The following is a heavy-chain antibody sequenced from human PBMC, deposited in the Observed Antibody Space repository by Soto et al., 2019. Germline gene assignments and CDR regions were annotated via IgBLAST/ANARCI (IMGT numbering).Heavy chain of an antibody. V-gene: IGHV3-30*18. Sequence: GGSLRLSCAASGFTFSNYVIHWVRQAPGKGLEWVAVISYDGTNKYYADSVRGRFTISRDNSKNTLFLQMNSPRPEDTAVYYCAKDQYQLSRRCYGLDVWGRGTTVTVSS. J-gene: IGHJ6*02. CDR3: AKDQYQLSRRCYGLDV. CDR2: ISYDGTNK. D-gene: IGHD2-2*01. CDR1: GFTFSNYV.